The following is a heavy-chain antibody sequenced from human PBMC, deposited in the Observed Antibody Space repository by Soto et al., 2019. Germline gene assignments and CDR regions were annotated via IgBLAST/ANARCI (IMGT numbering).Heavy chain of an antibody. Sequence: EVQLVESGGGLVQPGGSLRLSCAASGFYFSDYNMNWVRQAPGKGLEWVSYISSSGSTKYYADSVKGRFTISRDNAKNSLYLEMNSLGAEDPAVYYCARDQGGGSCSSCFYFAMDVWGTGSTVTVSS. CDR2: ISSSGSTK. V-gene: IGHV3-48*01. J-gene: IGHJ6*04. CDR3: ARDQGGGSCSSCFYFAMDV. D-gene: IGHD2-15*01. CDR1: GFYFSDYN.